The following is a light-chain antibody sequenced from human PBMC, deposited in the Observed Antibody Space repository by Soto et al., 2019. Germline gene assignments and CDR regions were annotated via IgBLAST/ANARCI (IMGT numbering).Light chain of an antibody. CDR2: GAS. CDR3: QQYGASPFT. V-gene: IGKV3-20*01. CDR1: QGISRF. J-gene: IGKJ3*01. Sequence: LTQSPSFLSASVGDRVTIACRASQGISRFLAWYQQKPGRTPTLLIYGASTRATGIPDRFSATGSGTDFSLTISSVEPEDFAVYYCQQYGASPFTFGPGTRVEI.